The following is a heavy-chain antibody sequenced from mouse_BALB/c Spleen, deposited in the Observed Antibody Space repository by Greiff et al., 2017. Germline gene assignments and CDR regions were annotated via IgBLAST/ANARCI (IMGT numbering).Heavy chain of an antibody. Sequence: QVQLKESGAELAKPGASVKMSCKASGYTFTSYWMHWVKQRPGQGLEWIGYINPSTGYTEYNQKFKDKATLTADKSSSTAYMQLSSLTSEDSAVYYCASRYGNYWYFDVWGAGTTVTVSS. J-gene: IGHJ1*01. D-gene: IGHD2-10*02. CDR1: GYTFTSYW. CDR2: INPSTGYT. CDR3: ASRYGNYWYFDV. V-gene: IGHV1-7*01.